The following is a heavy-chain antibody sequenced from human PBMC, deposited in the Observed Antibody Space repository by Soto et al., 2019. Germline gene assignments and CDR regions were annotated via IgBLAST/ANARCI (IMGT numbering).Heavy chain of an antibody. CDR3: AKAQGGIAAAGIDY. CDR2: ISYDGSNK. Sequence: PGGSLRLSCAASGFTFSSYGMHWVRQAPGKGLEWVAVISYDGSNKYYADSVKGRFTISRDNSKNTLYLQMNSLRAEDTAVYYCAKAQGGIAAAGIDYWGQGTLVTVSS. D-gene: IGHD6-13*01. J-gene: IGHJ4*02. CDR1: GFTFSSYG. V-gene: IGHV3-30*18.